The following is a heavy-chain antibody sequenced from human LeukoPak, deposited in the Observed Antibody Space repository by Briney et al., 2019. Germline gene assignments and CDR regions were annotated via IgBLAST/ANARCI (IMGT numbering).Heavy chain of an antibody. Sequence: ASVKVSCKASGYTFTGYYMHWVRQAPGQGLEWMGCINLNTGYTNYAQNFQGWVTMTRDTSISTAYMELSRLRSADTAVYYCARSIAVTGRGTSWWFDPWGQGTLVTVSS. V-gene: IGHV1-2*04. CDR2: INLNTGYT. D-gene: IGHD6-19*01. CDR1: GYTFTGYY. J-gene: IGHJ5*02. CDR3: ARSIAVTGRGTSWWFDP.